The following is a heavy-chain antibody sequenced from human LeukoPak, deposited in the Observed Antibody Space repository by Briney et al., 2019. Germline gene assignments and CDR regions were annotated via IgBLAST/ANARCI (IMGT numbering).Heavy chain of an antibody. V-gene: IGHV1-2*06. CDR2: MSPTSGGT. CDR1: GYTFADYY. J-gene: IGHJ4*02. Sequence: ASVKVSCKASGYTFADYYMHWVRQAPGQGLEWMGRMSPTSGGTNYAPKFQGRVTMTRDTSISTAYMELSSLRSDDTAIYYCARDDGLDYWGPGNPGHRLL. CDR3: ARDDGLDY.